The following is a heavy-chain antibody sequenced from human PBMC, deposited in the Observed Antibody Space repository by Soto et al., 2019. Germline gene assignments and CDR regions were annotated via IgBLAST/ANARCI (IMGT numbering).Heavy chain of an antibody. CDR2: ISPIFGTA. CDR3: ASHYDSSGYYYRGLDY. Sequence: QVQLVQSGAEVKKPGSSVKVSCKASGGTFSSYAISWVRQAPGHGLEWMGGISPIFGTADYAQKFQGRVTITADESTSTGKMELCSLRSEDTAVYYCASHYDSSGYYYRGLDYWGQGTLVTVSS. J-gene: IGHJ4*02. V-gene: IGHV1-69*12. CDR1: GGTFSSYA. D-gene: IGHD3-22*01.